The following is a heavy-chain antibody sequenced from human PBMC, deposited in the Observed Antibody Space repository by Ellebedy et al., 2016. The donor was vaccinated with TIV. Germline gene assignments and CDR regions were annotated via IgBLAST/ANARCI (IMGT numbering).Heavy chain of an antibody. V-gene: IGHV1-8*01. Sequence: AASVKVSCKASGYTFTSYDINWVRQATGQGVEWMGWMNPKSGNTGYAQKFQGRVTMTRNTSISTAYMELSSLRSEDTAVYYCTRVRSGSLKNWFDPWGQGTLVTVSS. D-gene: IGHD3-10*01. CDR3: TRVRSGSLKNWFDP. CDR1: GYTFTSYD. J-gene: IGHJ5*02. CDR2: MNPKSGNT.